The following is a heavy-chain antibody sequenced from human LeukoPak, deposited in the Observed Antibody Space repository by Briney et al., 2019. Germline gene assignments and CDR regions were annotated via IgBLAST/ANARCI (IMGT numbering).Heavy chain of an antibody. CDR1: GGSISSGSYY. D-gene: IGHD3-10*01. Sequence: SETLSLTCTVSGGSISSGSYYWSWIRQPAWKGLEWIGRIYTSGSTNYNPSLKSRVTISVDTSKNQFSLKLSSVTAADMAVYYCAREEGYYGMGPSYYFDYWGQGTLVTVSS. V-gene: IGHV4-61*02. CDR2: IYTSGST. CDR3: AREEGYYGMGPSYYFDY. J-gene: IGHJ4*02.